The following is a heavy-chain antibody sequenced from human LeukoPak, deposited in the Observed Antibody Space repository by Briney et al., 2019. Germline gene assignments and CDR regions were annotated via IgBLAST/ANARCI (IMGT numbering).Heavy chain of an antibody. CDR2: ISWNSGSI. CDR3: AKAPTPYYYDSSGPPVA. V-gene: IGHV3-9*01. D-gene: IGHD3-22*01. CDR1: GFTFDDYA. J-gene: IGHJ5*02. Sequence: GGSLRLSCAASGFTFDDYAMHWVRQAPGKGLEWVSGISWNSGSIGYADSVKGRFTISRDNAKNSLYLQMNSLRAEDTALYYCAKAPTPYYYDSSGPPVAWGQGTLVTVSS.